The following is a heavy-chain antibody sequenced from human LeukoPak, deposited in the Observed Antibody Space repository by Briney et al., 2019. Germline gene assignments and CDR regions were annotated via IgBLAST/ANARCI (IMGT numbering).Heavy chain of an antibody. CDR2: IIPIFGTA. D-gene: IGHD3-10*01. V-gene: IGHV1-69*13. Sequence: ASVKVSCKASGGTFSSYAISWVRRAPGQGLEWMGGIIPIFGTANYAQKFQGRVTITADESTSTAYMELSSLRSEDTAVYYCARVSRYYYGSGSYYTPGYYYMDVWGKGTTVTISS. J-gene: IGHJ6*03. CDR1: GGTFSSYA. CDR3: ARVSRYYYGSGSYYTPGYYYMDV.